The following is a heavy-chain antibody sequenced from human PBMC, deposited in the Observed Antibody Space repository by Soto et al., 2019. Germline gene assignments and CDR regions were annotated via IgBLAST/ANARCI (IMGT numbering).Heavy chain of an antibody. CDR1: GGSISSGGYY. Sequence: QVQLQESGPGLVKPSQTLSLTCTVSGGSISSGGYYWSWIRQHPGKGLEWIGYIYYSGSTYYNQSLKRRVTISVDTSKNQFSLKLSSVTAADTAVYYCARGRGGYSGYVKLDYWGQGTLVTVSS. CDR3: ARGRGGYSGYVKLDY. CDR2: IYYSGST. D-gene: IGHD5-12*01. V-gene: IGHV4-31*03. J-gene: IGHJ4*02.